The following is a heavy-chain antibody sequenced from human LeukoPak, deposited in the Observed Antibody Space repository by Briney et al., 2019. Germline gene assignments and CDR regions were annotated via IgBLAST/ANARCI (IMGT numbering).Heavy chain of an antibody. CDR2: ISYDGSNK. J-gene: IGHJ4*02. V-gene: IGHV3-30-3*01. D-gene: IGHD2/OR15-2a*01. CDR3: ARDPQGNIIDY. Sequence: PGGSLRLSCAASGFTFSSYAMSWVRQAPGKGLEWVAVISYDGSNKYYADSVKGRFTISRDNSKNTLYLQMNSLRAEDTAVYYCARDPQGNIIDYWGQGTLVTVSS. CDR1: GFTFSSYA.